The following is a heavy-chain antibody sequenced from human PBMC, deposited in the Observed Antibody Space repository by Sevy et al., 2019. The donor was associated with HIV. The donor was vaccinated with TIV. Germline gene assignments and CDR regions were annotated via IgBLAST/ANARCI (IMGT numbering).Heavy chain of an antibody. CDR1: GGSINSDH. V-gene: IGHV4-59*08. J-gene: IGHJ3*02. CDR2: VYYTGGT. Sequence: SQTLSLTCTVSGGSINSDHWSWIRQPPGKGLEWIGDVYYTGGTNDNPSLKNRVTISVDRTKNQYSLNRTSGTAADTAVYYCARRNDFAIWGQGTMVTVSS. CDR3: ARRNDFAI.